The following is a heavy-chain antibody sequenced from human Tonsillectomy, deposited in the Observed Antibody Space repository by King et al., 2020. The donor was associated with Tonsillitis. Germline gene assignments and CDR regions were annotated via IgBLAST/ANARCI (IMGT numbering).Heavy chain of an antibody. V-gene: IGHV3-23*04. J-gene: IGHJ6*03. Sequence: DVQLVESGGGLVQPGGSLRLSCAASGFTFSNYAMSWVRQAPGKGLEWVSVMSGSGYSTYYADSVKGRFTISRDNSKNTLHLQMNSLRAEDTAVYYCAKDLVVIPAALFYYYMDVWGKGTPVTVSS. D-gene: IGHD2-2*01. CDR1: GFTFSNYA. CDR3: AKDLVVIPAALFYYYMDV. CDR2: MSGSGYST.